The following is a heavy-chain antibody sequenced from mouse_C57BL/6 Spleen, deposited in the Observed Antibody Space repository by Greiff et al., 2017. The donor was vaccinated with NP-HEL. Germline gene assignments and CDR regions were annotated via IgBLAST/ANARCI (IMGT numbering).Heavy chain of an antibody. CDR1: GFTFSSYA. D-gene: IGHD1-1*01. CDR3: TRDQYYGSSYPWFAY. J-gene: IGHJ3*01. Sequence: EVMLVESGEGLVKPGGSLKLSCAASGFTFSSYAMSWVRQTPEKRLEWVAYISSGGDYIYYADTVKGRFTISRDNARNTLYLQMSSLKSEDTAMYYCTRDQYYGSSYPWFAYWGQGTLVTVSA. V-gene: IGHV5-9-1*02. CDR2: ISSGGDYI.